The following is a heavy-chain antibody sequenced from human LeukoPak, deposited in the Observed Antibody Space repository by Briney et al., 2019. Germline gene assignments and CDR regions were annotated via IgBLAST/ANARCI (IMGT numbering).Heavy chain of an antibody. CDR2: INPNSGGT. J-gene: IGHJ4*02. V-gene: IGHV1-2*02. CDR3: ARDDPSIVRGVIIELFDY. D-gene: IGHD3-10*01. CDR1: GYTFTGYY. Sequence: GASVKVSCKASGYTFTGYYMHWVRQAPGQGLEWMGWINPNSGGTNYAQKFQGRVTMTRDTSISTAYMELSRLRSGDTAVYYCARDDPSIVRGVIIELFDYWGQGTLVTVSS.